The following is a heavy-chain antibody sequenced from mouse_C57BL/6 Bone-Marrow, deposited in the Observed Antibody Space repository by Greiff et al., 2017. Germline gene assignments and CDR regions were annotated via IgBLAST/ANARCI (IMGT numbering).Heavy chain of an antibody. J-gene: IGHJ3*01. CDR3: ARSGIYYDYSCPFAY. CDR1: GYTFTSYW. CDR2: INPSNGGT. D-gene: IGHD2-4*01. V-gene: IGHV1-53*01. Sequence: QVQLQQPGTELVKPGASVKLSCKASGYTFTSYWMHWVKQRPGQGLEWIGNINPSNGGTNYNEKFKSKATLTVDKSSSTAYMQLSSLTSEDSAVYYCARSGIYYDYSCPFAYWGQGTLVTVSA.